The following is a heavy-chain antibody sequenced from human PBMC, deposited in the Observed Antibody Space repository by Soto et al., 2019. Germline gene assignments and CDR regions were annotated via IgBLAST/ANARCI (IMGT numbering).Heavy chain of an antibody. V-gene: IGHV1-69*12. CDR1: GGTFSSYA. CDR2: IVPIVDTS. J-gene: IGHJ4*02. CDR3: VRVVAIPRYPDN. Sequence: QVQLVQSGAEVRQPASSVKVSCKTSGGTFSSYAISWVRQAPGQGLEWMGGIVPIVDTSTYAQKFQGRVTITADESTSTVDMEQSSLRSDDTAIYYCVRVVAIPRYPDNWGQGTLVTVSS. D-gene: IGHD1-26*01.